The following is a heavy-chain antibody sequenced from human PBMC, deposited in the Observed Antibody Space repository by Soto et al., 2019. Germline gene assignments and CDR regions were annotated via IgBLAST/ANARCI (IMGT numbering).Heavy chain of an antibody. CDR2: MNPNSGNT. J-gene: IGHJ6*02. V-gene: IGHV1-8*01. D-gene: IGHD6-19*01. CDR1: GYTFTSYD. Sequence: ASVKVSCKASGYTFTSYDINWVRQATGQGLEWMGWMNPNSGNTGYAQKFQGRVTMTRNTSISTAYMELSSLRSEDTAVYYCARDSSGWYYYYYGMDVWGQGTTVTVSS. CDR3: ARDSSGWYYYYYGMDV.